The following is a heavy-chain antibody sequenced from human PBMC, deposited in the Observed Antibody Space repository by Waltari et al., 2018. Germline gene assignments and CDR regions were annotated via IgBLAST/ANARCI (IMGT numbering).Heavy chain of an antibody. J-gene: IGHJ5*02. CDR2: IYTSGTT. CDR3: TGGYCGGGSCNWFDP. D-gene: IGHD2-15*01. CDR1: GFTVSANY. V-gene: IGHV3-66*01. Sequence: EVQLVESGGGLVQPGGSLRLSCVASGFTVSANYMNWVRQAPGKGLEWVSVIYTSGTTYYADSVKGRFTISRDNSKNTLYLHMNSLRAEDTAVYYCTGGYCGGGSCNWFDPWGQGTLVTVSS.